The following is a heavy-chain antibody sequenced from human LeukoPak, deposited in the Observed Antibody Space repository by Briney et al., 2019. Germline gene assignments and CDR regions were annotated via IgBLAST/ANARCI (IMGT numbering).Heavy chain of an antibody. CDR1: GGSISSGGYY. Sequence: PSQTLSLTCTVSGGSISSGGYYWSWIRQPPGKGLEWIGYIYHSGSTYYNPSLKSRVTISVDRSKNQFSLKLSSVTAADTAVYYCAYSSSWYNPNAFDIWGQGTMVTVSS. CDR3: AYSSSWYNPNAFDI. V-gene: IGHV4-30-2*01. J-gene: IGHJ3*02. CDR2: IYHSGST. D-gene: IGHD6-13*01.